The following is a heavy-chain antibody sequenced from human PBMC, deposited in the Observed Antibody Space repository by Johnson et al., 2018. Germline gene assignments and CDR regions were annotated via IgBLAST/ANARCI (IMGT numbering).Heavy chain of an antibody. D-gene: IGHD3-10*02. CDR2: LKHDGREK. V-gene: IGHV3-7*01. CDR1: GLSFSAYW. J-gene: IGHJ5*02. CDR3: TRAVRA. Sequence: EVQLLESGGGLVQPGGSLRLSCTSYGLSFSAYWMNWVRQAPGKGLEGVANLKHDGREKYYVDSVKGRFTISRDNAKNSLYLEMNSLRAEDTAVYYCTRAVRAWGQGTLVTVSS.